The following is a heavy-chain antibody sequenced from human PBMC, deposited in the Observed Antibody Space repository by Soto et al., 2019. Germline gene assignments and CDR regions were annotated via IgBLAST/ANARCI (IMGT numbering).Heavy chain of an antibody. V-gene: IGHV2-5*02. J-gene: IGHJ6*02. CDR3: AHLIVVGVAAQKIDAYGMDV. Sequence: SGPTLVNPTQTLTLTCTFSGFSLSTSGVGVGWIRQPPGKALEWLALIYWDDDKRYSPSLKSRLTITKDTSKNQVVLTMTNMDPVDTATYYCAHLIVVGVAAQKIDAYGMDVWGQGTTVTVSS. D-gene: IGHD2-15*01. CDR1: GFSLSTSGVG. CDR2: IYWDDDK.